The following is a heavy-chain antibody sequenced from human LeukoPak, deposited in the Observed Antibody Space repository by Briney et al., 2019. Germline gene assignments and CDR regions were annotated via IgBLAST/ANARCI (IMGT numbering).Heavy chain of an antibody. V-gene: IGHV3-11*04. D-gene: IGHD6-13*01. Sequence: GGSLRLSCAASGFTLSDYYMSWIRQAPGKGLEWVSYISSSGSTIYYADSVKGRFTISRDNAENSLYLQMNSLRAEDTAVYYCARDIAAAGYFDYWGQGTLVTVSS. CDR2: ISSSGSTI. J-gene: IGHJ4*02. CDR1: GFTLSDYY. CDR3: ARDIAAAGYFDY.